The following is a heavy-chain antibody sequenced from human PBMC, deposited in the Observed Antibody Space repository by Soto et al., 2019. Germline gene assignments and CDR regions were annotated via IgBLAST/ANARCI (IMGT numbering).Heavy chain of an antibody. J-gene: IGHJ3*01. CDR2: INPSGGST. V-gene: IGHV1-46*01. Sequence: ASSVQVSCKSSGYTFTSYYMHWVRQAPGQGLEWMGIINPSGGSTSYAQKFQGRVTMTRDTSTSTVYMELSSLRSEGTAVYYCAREEDDSSGYLHDLDFWGQGTIVTVS. D-gene: IGHD3-22*01. CDR1: GYTFTSYY. CDR3: AREEDDSSGYLHDLDF.